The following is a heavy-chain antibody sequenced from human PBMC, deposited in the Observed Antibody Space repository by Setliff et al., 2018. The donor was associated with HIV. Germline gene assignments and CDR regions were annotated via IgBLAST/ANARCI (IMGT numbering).Heavy chain of an antibody. D-gene: IGHD4-17*01. CDR1: GGSLSSYY. Sequence: LSLTCTVSGGSLSSYYWSVFRQPPGKGLEWIGYIYYSGSSNYNPSLKSRVTISVDTSNNQFSLKLSSVTAADTAVYYCAGGDLYGDYAFSYWGQGTLVTVSS. V-gene: IGHV4-59*03. CDR3: AGGDLYGDYAFSY. J-gene: IGHJ4*02. CDR2: IYYSGSS.